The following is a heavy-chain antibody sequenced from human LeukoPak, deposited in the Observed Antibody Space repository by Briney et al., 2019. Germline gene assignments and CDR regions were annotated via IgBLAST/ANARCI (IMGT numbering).Heavy chain of an antibody. J-gene: IGHJ1*01. D-gene: IGHD3-9*01. CDR3: ARDVCPRSLRYFDDTNVY. V-gene: IGHV1-18*01. CDR1: GYTFTSYG. Sequence: GASVKVSCKTSGYTFTSYGISWVRQAPGQGLEWMGWISAYNGNTNSAQKLQGRVTMTTDTSTSTAYMELRSLRSDDTAVYYCARDVCPRSLRYFDDTNVYWGQGTLVTVSS. CDR2: ISAYNGNT.